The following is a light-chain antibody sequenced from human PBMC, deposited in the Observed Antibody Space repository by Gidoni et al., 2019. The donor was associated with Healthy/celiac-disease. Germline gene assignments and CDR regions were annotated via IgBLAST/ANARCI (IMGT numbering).Light chain of an antibody. CDR1: QSVSSY. V-gene: IGKV3-11*01. CDR2: DAS. Sequence: EIVLTQSPATLSLSPGERAPLSCRASQSVSSYLAWYQQKPGQAPRLLIYDASNRATGIPARFSGSGSGTDFTLTISSLEPEDFAVYYCQRRSNWPPLTFGGGTKVEIK. CDR3: QRRSNWPPLT. J-gene: IGKJ4*01.